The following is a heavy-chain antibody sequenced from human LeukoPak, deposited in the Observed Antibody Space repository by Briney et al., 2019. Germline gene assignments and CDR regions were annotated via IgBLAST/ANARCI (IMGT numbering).Heavy chain of an antibody. D-gene: IGHD3-22*01. J-gene: IGHJ4*02. CDR1: GFIFSSYG. Sequence: GGSLRLSCAASGFIFSSYGXHXVRQAPGKXLEWVAXIRPXENDKYYAGSXQGRFTXXXDNFKNTLHLQMNSLRVEDTAVYYCGKHDSSSDYWGQGTLVTVSS. V-gene: IGHV3-30*02. CDR3: GKHDSSSDY. CDR2: IRPXENDK.